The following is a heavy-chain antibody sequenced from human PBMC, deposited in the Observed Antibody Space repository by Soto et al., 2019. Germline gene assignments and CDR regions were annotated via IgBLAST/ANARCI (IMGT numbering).Heavy chain of an antibody. CDR2: IYWDDDK. CDR1: GFSLSTSGVA. Sequence: QITLKESGPTLVKPTQTLTLTCTFSGFSLSTSGVAVGWIRQPPGKAPEWLALIYWDDDKRYSPSLKSRVTITKDTSSNHVGLTNTNMDPVDTAIYYCVHSEIEAAGPFDYWGQGTLVTVSS. D-gene: IGHD6-13*01. J-gene: IGHJ4*02. V-gene: IGHV2-5*02. CDR3: VHSEIEAAGPFDY.